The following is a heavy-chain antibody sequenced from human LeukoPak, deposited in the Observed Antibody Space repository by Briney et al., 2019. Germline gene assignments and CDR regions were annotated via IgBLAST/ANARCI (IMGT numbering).Heavy chain of an antibody. V-gene: IGHV1-18*01. D-gene: IGHD6-6*01. Sequence: ASVKVSCKASGYTFTSYGISWVRQAPGQGLEWMGLISAYNGNTNYAQKLQGRVTMTTDTSTSTAYMELRSLRSDDTAVYYCARDRLPVHYYYGMDVWGQGTTVTVSS. CDR3: ARDRLPVHYYYGMDV. CDR1: GYTFTSYG. J-gene: IGHJ6*02. CDR2: ISAYNGNT.